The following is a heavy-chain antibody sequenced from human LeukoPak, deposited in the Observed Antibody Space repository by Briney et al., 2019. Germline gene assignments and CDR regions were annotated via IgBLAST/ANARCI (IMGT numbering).Heavy chain of an antibody. J-gene: IGHJ4*02. CDR2: ISSNGGST. D-gene: IGHD6-19*01. Sequence: GGSLRLSCSASGFTFSSYAMHWVRQAPGKGLEYVSAISSNGGSTYYADSVKGRFTISRDNSKNTLYLQMNSLRAEDTAVYYCAREGIAVAEAYFDYWGQGTLVTVSS. CDR3: AREGIAVAEAYFDY. V-gene: IGHV3-64*04. CDR1: GFTFSSYA.